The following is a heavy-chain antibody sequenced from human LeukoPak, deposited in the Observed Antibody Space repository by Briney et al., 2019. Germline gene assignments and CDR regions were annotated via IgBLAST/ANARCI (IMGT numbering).Heavy chain of an antibody. J-gene: IGHJ4*02. CDR2: IYYSGST. CDR3: ARNCSSDSCYGYSDF. Sequence: SETLSLTCIVSGGSISGNSHYWGWIRQPPGKGLEWIGSIYYSGSTHYNPSLKSRVTISVDTSKNQFSLKLSSMTAADTAVYYCARNCSSDSCYGYSDFWGQGTLVTVSS. CDR1: GGSISGNSHY. V-gene: IGHV4-39*01. D-gene: IGHD2-2*01.